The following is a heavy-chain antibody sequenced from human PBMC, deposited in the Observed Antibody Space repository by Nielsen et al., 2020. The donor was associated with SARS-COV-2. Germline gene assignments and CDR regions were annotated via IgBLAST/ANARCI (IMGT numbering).Heavy chain of an antibody. CDR3: ATGSSMVRDNWFDP. J-gene: IGHJ5*02. CDR1: GYTFISYS. Sequence: ASVKVSCKASGYTFISYSMHWVRQAPGQRLEWMGWINAGNANTKYSQKFQGRVTITRDTSASTAYMELSSLRSEDTAVYYCATGSSMVRDNWFDPWGQGTLVTVSS. V-gene: IGHV1-3*01. D-gene: IGHD3-10*01. CDR2: INAGNANT.